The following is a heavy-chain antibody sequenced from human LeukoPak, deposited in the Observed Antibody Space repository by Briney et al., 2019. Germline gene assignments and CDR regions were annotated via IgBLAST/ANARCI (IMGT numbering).Heavy chain of an antibody. Sequence: PSETLSLTCTVSGGSISSSSYYWGWIRQPPGKGLEWIGSIYYSGSTYYNPSLKSRATISVDTSKNQFSLKLSAVTAADTAVYYCARHDYSVGDFDYWGQGTLVTVSS. D-gene: IGHD2-15*01. J-gene: IGHJ4*02. CDR2: IYYSGST. V-gene: IGHV4-39*01. CDR3: ARHDYSVGDFDY. CDR1: GGSISSSSYY.